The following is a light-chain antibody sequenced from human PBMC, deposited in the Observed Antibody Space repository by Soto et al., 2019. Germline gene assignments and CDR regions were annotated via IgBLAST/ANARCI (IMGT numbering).Light chain of an antibody. V-gene: IGKV1-27*01. CDR3: QKYDTAPLT. J-gene: IGKJ4*01. Sequence: DIHVTQSPSSLSASLGDRVSITCLASRDISNYLAWYQQKPGQVPRLLISGASTLHSGVPSRFSGSGSGTDFTLTITSLQPEDIATYFCQKYDTAPLTFGGGTKVDIK. CDR2: GAS. CDR1: RDISNY.